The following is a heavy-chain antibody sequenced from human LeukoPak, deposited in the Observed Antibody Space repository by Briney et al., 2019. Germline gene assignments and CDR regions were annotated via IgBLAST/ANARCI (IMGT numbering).Heavy chain of an antibody. V-gene: IGHV1-46*01. Sequence: GASVKVSCKASGYTFTSYYMHWVRQAPGQGLERMGIINPSGGSTSYAQKFQGRVTMTRDTSTSTVYMELSSLRSEDTAVYYCARDPGIAAAGAHADFDYWGQGTLVTVSS. CDR2: INPSGGST. J-gene: IGHJ4*02. CDR1: GYTFTSYY. CDR3: ARDPGIAAAGAHADFDY. D-gene: IGHD6-13*01.